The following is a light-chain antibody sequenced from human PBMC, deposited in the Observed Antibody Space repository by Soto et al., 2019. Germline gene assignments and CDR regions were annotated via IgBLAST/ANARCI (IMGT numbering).Light chain of an antibody. CDR2: DAS. Sequence: DIVLTQSPATLSLSPGERATLSCRASQSVSRYLAWYQQKPGQAPRLLIYDASNRATGIPARFSGSGSGTDFTLTISRLEPEDFAVYYCKQRSDGPSTFGGGTKVEI. CDR3: KQRSDGPST. J-gene: IGKJ4*01. V-gene: IGKV3-11*01. CDR1: QSVSRY.